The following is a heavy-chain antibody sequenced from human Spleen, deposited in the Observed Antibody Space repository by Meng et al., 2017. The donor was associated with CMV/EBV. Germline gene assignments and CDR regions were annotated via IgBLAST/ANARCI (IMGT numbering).Heavy chain of an antibody. CDR2: IYSGGST. CDR3: AKDRQGTSHGGLGYLDY. D-gene: IGHD3-16*01. J-gene: IGHJ4*02. Sequence: GGSLRLSCAASGFTVSSNYMSWVRQAPGKGLEWVAVIYSGGSTYYADSVKGRFTISRDNSKNTLYHQMNSLRAEDTAVYYCAKDRQGTSHGGLGYLDYWGQGSLVTVSS. CDR1: GFTVSSNY. V-gene: IGHV3-66*02.